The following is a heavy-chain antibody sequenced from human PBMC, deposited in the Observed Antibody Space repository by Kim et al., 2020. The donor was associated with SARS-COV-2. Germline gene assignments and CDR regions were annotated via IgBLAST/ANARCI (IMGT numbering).Heavy chain of an antibody. D-gene: IGHD7-27*01. Sequence: GGSLRLSCAASGFTVSSSYMTWVRQAPGKGLEWVSAIYSGDVTDYADSVKGRFTISRHNSKNTLYLQMNSLRPEDTAVYYCAKDDELGSWHWGQGTLVTVSS. J-gene: IGHJ4*02. CDR2: IYSGDVT. CDR1: GFTVSSSY. CDR3: AKDDELGSWH. V-gene: IGHV3-53*04.